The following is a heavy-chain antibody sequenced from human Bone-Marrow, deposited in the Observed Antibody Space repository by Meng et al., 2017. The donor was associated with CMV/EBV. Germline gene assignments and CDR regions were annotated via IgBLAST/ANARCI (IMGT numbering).Heavy chain of an antibody. D-gene: IGHD3-3*01. J-gene: IGHJ4*02. CDR3: ARVSITIFGVVIFYYFGY. CDR1: GGSFSGYY. Sequence: GSLRLSCAVYGGSFSGYYWSWIRQPPGKGLEWIGYIYYSGSTNYNPSLKSRVTISVDTSKNQFSLKLSSVTAADTAVYYCARVSITIFGVVIFYYFGYWGQGNLVNVSS. CDR2: IYYSGST. V-gene: IGHV4-59*01.